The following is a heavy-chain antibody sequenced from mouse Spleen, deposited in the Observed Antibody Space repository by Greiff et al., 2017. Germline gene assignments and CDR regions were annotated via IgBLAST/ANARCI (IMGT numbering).Heavy chain of an antibody. J-gene: IGHJ4*01. D-gene: IGHD2-14*01. CDR3: ARKGRYDDGGAMDY. V-gene: IGHV1S135*01. CDR2: IDPYNGGT. Sequence: LVESGPELGKPGASVKISCKASGYSFTGYNMYWVKQSHRKSLEWIGYIDPYNGGTSYNQKSKGKATLTVDKSSSTAYMHLNSLTSEDSAIYYCARKGRYDDGGAMDYWGQGTSVTVSS. CDR1: GYSFTGYN.